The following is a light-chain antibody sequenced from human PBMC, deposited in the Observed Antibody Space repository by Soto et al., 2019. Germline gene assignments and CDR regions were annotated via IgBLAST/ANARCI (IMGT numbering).Light chain of an antibody. Sequence: EIVMTQSPATLSVSPGVRATLSCRASQIISNDLAWYQQKPGQAPRLLIYGASTRATGIPGRFSGSGSGTEFTLTISSLQSEDFAVYYCQQYNSWPPLTFGGGTKVDIK. CDR2: GAS. V-gene: IGKV3-15*01. CDR3: QQYNSWPPLT. J-gene: IGKJ4*01. CDR1: QIISND.